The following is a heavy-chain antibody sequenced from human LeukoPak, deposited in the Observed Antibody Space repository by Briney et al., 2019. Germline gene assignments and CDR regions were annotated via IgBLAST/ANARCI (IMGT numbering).Heavy chain of an antibody. Sequence: ASVTVSCKASGYTFTSYGISWVRQAPGQGLEWMGWISAYNGNTNYAQKLQGRVTMTTDTSTSTAYMELSSLRSEDTAVYYCARDSIAARPRYYYYMDVWGKGTTVTVSS. CDR2: ISAYNGNT. D-gene: IGHD6-6*01. CDR1: GYTFTSYG. J-gene: IGHJ6*03. CDR3: ARDSIAARPRYYYYMDV. V-gene: IGHV1-18*01.